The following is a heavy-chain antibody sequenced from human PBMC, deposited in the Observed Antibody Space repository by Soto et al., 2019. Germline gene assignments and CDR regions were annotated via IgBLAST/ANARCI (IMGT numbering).Heavy chain of an antibody. Sequence: QVQLVQSGAEVKRPGSSVKVSCKASGDTFNFYSINWVRQAPGLGLEWMGRVNPIVSMSNYAQKFQGRVTMTEDKSTSTAYMELSSLRSEDTAIYYCASSYGSGYRAFDYWGPGALVTVSS. J-gene: IGHJ4*02. D-gene: IGHD3-10*01. CDR1: GDTFNFYS. CDR2: VNPIVSMS. V-gene: IGHV1-69*02. CDR3: ASSYGSGYRAFDY.